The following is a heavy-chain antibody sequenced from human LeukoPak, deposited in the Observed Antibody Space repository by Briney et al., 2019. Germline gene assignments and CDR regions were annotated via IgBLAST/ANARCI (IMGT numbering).Heavy chain of an antibody. CDR2: ISGRGASK. V-gene: IGHV3-23*01. J-gene: IGHJ4*02. D-gene: IGHD2-15*01. CDR3: ARGGSGNWTAPFDY. Sequence: GGSLRLSCAVSGFTFNNYGMSWVRQAPGKGLEWVSGISGRGASKYYADSVKGRFTISRDNSKNTLYLQMNSLRAEDTAVYYCARGGSGNWTAPFDYGGQGTLVTVSS. CDR1: GFTFNNYG.